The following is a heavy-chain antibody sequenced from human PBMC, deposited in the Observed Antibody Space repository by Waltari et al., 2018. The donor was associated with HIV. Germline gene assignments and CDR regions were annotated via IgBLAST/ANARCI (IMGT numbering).Heavy chain of an antibody. J-gene: IGHJ6*02. CDR3: ARMGYSSGYHYYYGMDV. CDR1: GYTFTGYY. Sequence: QVPLVQSGAEVKKPGASVKVSCKASGYTFTGYYMHWLRQAPGQGLEWMGWINPNSGGTNYAQKCQGWVTMTRDTSISTAYMELSRLRSDDTAVYYCARMGYSSGYHYYYGMDVWGQGTTVTVSS. CDR2: INPNSGGT. D-gene: IGHD6-19*01. V-gene: IGHV1-2*04.